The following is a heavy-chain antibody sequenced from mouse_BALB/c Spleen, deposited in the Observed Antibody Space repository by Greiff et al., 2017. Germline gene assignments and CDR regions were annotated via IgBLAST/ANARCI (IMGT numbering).Heavy chain of an antibody. CDR1: GYTFTSCW. V-gene: IGHV1-7*01. CDR3: ARGGNPFAY. CDR2: INPSTGYT. Sequence: QVQLKQSGAELAKPGASVKMSCKASGYTFTSCWMHWVKQRPGQGLEWIGYINPSTGYTEYNQKFKDKATLTADKSSSTAYMQLSSLTSEDSAVYYCARGGNPFAYWGQGTLVTVSA. D-gene: IGHD2-1*01. J-gene: IGHJ3*01.